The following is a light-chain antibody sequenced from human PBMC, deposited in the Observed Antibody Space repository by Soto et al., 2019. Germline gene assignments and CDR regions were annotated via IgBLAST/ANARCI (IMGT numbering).Light chain of an antibody. V-gene: IGKV1-5*01. CDR1: QSINTW. CDR2: DAS. J-gene: IGKJ1*01. Sequence: DIQMTQSPSTLSASVGDRVTITCRASQSINTWLDWYQQRPGRAPKLLIYDASSLQSGVPSRFSGSGSATEFTLTISSLQPDDSAIYYCQQYNTYWTFGQGTKVEIK. CDR3: QQYNTYWT.